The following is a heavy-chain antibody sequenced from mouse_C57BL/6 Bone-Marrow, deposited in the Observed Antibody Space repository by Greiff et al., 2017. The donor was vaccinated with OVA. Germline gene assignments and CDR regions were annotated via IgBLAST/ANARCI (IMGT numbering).Heavy chain of an antibody. Sequence: QVQLQQPGAELVKPGASVKMSCKASGYTFTSYWITWVKQRPGQGLEWIGDIYPGSGSTNYNEKFKSKATLTVDTSSSTAYMQLSSLTSEDSAVYYCARRYYGSSGWYFEVWGTGTTVTVSS. CDR2: IYPGSGST. CDR3: ARRYYGSSGWYFEV. J-gene: IGHJ1*03. CDR1: GYTFTSYW. D-gene: IGHD1-1*01. V-gene: IGHV1-55*01.